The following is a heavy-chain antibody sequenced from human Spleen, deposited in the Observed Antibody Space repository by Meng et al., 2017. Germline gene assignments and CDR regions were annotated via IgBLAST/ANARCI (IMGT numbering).Heavy chain of an antibody. V-gene: IGHV1-2*06. CDR3: ARGRGSYFRSLLY. J-gene: IGHJ4*02. Sequence: SVNVSCKPSGYNFPDYYIHWVRRAPGQGLEWMGRINPKSGDTHYAQKFQARVTMTGDTSISTAYMELRSLRSDDTAVYYCARGRGSYFRSLLYWGQGTLVTVSS. CDR1: GYNFPDYY. D-gene: IGHD1-26*01. CDR2: INPKSGDT.